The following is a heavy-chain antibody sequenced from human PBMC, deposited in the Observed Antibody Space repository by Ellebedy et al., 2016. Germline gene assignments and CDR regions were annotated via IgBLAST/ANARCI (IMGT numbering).Heavy chain of an antibody. CDR3: ARSRPPREQLGWFDP. CDR1: GYTFTGYY. V-gene: IGHV1-8*02. D-gene: IGHD6-13*01. CDR2: INPNSGNT. Sequence: ASVKVSXXASGYTFTGYYMHWVRQAPGQGLEWMGWINPNSGNTGYAQKFQGRVTMTRNTSISTAYMELSSLRSEDTAVYYCARSRPPREQLGWFDPWGQGTLVTVSS. J-gene: IGHJ5*02.